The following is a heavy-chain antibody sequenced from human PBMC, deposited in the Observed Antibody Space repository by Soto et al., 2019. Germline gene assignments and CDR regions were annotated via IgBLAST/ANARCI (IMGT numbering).Heavy chain of an antibody. CDR2: ISGSGGST. CDR3: AKVGGGYSYGIFDY. D-gene: IGHD5-18*01. Sequence: EVQLLESGGGLVQPGGSLRLSCAASGFTFSSYAMSWVRQAPGKGLEWVSAISGSGGSTYYAESVKGRFTISRENSKNTLYLQMNSLRAEDTAVYYCAKVGGGYSYGIFDYWGQGTLVTVSS. J-gene: IGHJ4*02. CDR1: GFTFSSYA. V-gene: IGHV3-23*01.